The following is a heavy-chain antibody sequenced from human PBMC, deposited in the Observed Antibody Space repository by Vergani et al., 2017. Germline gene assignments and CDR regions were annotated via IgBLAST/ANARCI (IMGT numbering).Heavy chain of an antibody. CDR1: GGSISSGSYY. CDR3: ARSGQIDY. Sequence: QVQLQESGPGLVKPSQTLSLTCTVSGGSISSGSYYWSWIRQPAGKGLEWIGRIYTSGSTNYNPSLKSRVTISVDTSKNPFSLKLSSVTAADTAVYYCARSGQIDYWGQGTLVTVSS. V-gene: IGHV4-61*02. J-gene: IGHJ4*02. CDR2: IYTSGST.